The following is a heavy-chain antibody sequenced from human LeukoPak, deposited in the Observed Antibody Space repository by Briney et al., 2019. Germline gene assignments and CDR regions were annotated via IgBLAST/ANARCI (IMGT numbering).Heavy chain of an antibody. J-gene: IGHJ6*02. D-gene: IGHD2-21*02. V-gene: IGHV4-59*12. CDR3: ARDFFTFGGDRYYYYYGMDV. CDR1: GGSISSYY. Sequence: SETLSLTCTVSGGSISSYYWSWIRQPPGKGLEWIGYIYYSGSTNYNPSLKSRVTISVDTSKNQFSLKLSSVTAADTAVYYCARDFFTFGGDRYYYYYGMDVWGQGTTVTVSS. CDR2: IYYSGST.